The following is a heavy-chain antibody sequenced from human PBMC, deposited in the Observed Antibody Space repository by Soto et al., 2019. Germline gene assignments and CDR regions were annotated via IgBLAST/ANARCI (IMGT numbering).Heavy chain of an antibody. CDR2: IYYSGST. J-gene: IGHJ6*02. CDR3: ARDSVDDFWNGMDV. Sequence: SETLSLTCTVSGGSISSGGYYWSWIRQHPGKGLEWIGYIYYSGSTYYNPSLKSRVTISVDTSKNQFSLKLSSVTAADTAVYYCARDSVDDFWNGMDVWGQGTTVTVSS. CDR1: GGSISSGGYY. D-gene: IGHD3-3*01. V-gene: IGHV4-31*03.